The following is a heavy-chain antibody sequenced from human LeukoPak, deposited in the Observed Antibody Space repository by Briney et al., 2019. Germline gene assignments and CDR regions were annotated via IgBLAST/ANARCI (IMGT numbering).Heavy chain of an antibody. D-gene: IGHD6-6*01. CDR3: ARGPSTSSIFYYSYYMDV. CDR1: GGSFSGFY. CDR2: INHGGIT. V-gene: IGHV4-34*01. J-gene: IGHJ6*03. Sequence: SETLSLTCAVFGGSFSGFYWSCIRQPPGKGLEWIGEINHGGITHYNPSLKSRVTISVDTSKNQFSLKLTSVTAADTAVYYCARGPSTSSIFYYSYYMDVWGKGTTVTVSS.